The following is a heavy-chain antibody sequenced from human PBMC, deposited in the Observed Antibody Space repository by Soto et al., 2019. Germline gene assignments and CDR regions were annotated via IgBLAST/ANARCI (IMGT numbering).Heavy chain of an antibody. J-gene: IGHJ5*02. V-gene: IGHV3-9*01. CDR2: ISWKSGTI. Sequence: DVQLVESGGGLVQPGGSLRLSCAASGFTFDDYVMHWVRQAPGKGLEWVSGISWKSGTIGYADSVQGRFTISRDNAKNSLYLQMSSLRTEDTAFYYCAKDMSARSDSWLNWFDPWGQGTLVTVSS. D-gene: IGHD2-2*01. CDR1: GFTFDDYV. CDR3: AKDMSARSDSWLNWFDP.